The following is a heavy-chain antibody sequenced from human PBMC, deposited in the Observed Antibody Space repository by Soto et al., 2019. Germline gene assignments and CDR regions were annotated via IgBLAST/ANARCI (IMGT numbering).Heavy chain of an antibody. CDR1: GFTVSDNY. CDR3: TRKHSMDV. V-gene: IGHV3-66*01. J-gene: IGHJ6*02. Sequence: DVQLVESGGDLVQPGGSLRLSCAASGFTVSDNYMNWVRQAPGKGLEWVSTIYRSGDTIYADSVKGRFTISRDNAKNTLYLQMNSLRAEDTAVYYCTRKHSMDVWGQGTTITFSS. CDR2: IYRSGDT.